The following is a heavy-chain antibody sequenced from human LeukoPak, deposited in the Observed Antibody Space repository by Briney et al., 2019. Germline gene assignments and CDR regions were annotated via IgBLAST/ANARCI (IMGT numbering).Heavy chain of an antibody. J-gene: IGHJ4*02. V-gene: IGHV1-18*01. CDR3: ARDPRQYSYGYYFDY. Sequence: ASVKVSCKSSGYTFTNYGISWVRQAPGQGLEWMGWVSGYNGRTYYAQDLQGRVTMTADTSTSTAYMELRSLRSDDTAVYYCARDPRQYSYGYYFDYWGQGTLVTVSS. CDR2: VSGYNGRT. CDR1: GYTFTNYG. D-gene: IGHD5-18*01.